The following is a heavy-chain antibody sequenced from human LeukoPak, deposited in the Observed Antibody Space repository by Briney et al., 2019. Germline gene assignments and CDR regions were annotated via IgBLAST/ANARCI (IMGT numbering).Heavy chain of an antibody. CDR3: VKERGYTYQAYDY. CDR2: ISYDGTND. CDR1: GFIFSTYG. D-gene: IGHD5-18*01. J-gene: IGHJ4*02. V-gene: IGHV3-30*18. Sequence: GGSLRLSCVASGFIFSTYGMHWVRQAPGKGLEWVAVISYDGTNDYYGDSMKGRFTISRDNSRDTLYLQMNSLRAEDTAVYYCVKERGYTYQAYDYWGQGTLVTVSS.